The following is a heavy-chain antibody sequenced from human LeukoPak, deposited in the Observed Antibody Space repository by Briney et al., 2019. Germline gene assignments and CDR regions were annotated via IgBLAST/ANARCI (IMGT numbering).Heavy chain of an antibody. CDR1: GGSFSGYY. CDR3: ARILGYCSGGSCRRDAFDI. CDR2: INHSGST. J-gene: IGHJ3*02. D-gene: IGHD2-15*01. V-gene: IGHV4-34*01. Sequence: SETLSLTCAVYGGSFSGYYWSWIRQPPGKGLEWLGEINHSGSTNYNPSLKSRVTISVDTSKNQFSLKLSSVTAADTAVYYCARILGYCSGGSCRRDAFDIWGQGTMVTVSS.